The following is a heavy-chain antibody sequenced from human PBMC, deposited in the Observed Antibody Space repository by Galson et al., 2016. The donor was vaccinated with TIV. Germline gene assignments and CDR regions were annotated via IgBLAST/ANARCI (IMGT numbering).Heavy chain of an antibody. CDR1: GFTFDDYA. D-gene: IGHD2-2*01. V-gene: IGHV3-9*01. CDR2: ISWNSAYM. CDR3: TRDLVRDIIVIPAVQFDC. Sequence: SLRLSCAASGFTFDDYAMHWVRQAPGKGLEWVAGISWNSAYMAYADSVKGRFTLSRDSARSSLYLEMNSLRAEDTAIYYCTRDLVRDIIVIPAVQFDCWGQGTLVTVSS. J-gene: IGHJ4*02.